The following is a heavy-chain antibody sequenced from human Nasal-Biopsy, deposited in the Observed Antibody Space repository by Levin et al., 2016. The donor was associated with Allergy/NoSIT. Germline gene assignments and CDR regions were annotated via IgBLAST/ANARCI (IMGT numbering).Heavy chain of an antibody. CDR3: GRDLGGARSA. Sequence: PVKPLDSVSAIINGGRTNYADSVKGRFTISRDNAQNTLFLQMDRLRAEDTAVYYCGRDLGGARSAWGQGILVTVSS. V-gene: IGHV3-74*01. J-gene: IGHJ5*02. D-gene: IGHD3-3*01. CDR2: IINGGRT.